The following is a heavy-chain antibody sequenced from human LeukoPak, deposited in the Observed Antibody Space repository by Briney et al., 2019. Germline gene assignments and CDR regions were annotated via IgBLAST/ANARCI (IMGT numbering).Heavy chain of an antibody. CDR1: GGSISSRGYY. CDR2: LSYTGDT. CDR3: ARGVSRDGYKNAFDI. J-gene: IGHJ3*02. Sequence: SETLSLTCTVFGGSISSRGYYWGWIRQPPGKELEWIGSLSYTGDTYYNPSLKSRVTISVDTSKNQFSLKLSSVTAADTAVYYCARGVSRDGYKNAFDIWGQGTMVTVSS. V-gene: IGHV4-39*07. D-gene: IGHD5-24*01.